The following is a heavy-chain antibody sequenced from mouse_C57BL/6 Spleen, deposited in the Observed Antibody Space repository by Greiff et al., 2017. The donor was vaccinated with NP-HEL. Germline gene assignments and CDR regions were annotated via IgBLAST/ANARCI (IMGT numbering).Heavy chain of an antibody. D-gene: IGHD3-2*02. V-gene: IGHV3-6*01. Sequence: VQLQESGPGLVKPSQSLSLTCSVTGYSITSGYYWNWIRQFPGNKLEWMGYISYDGSNNYNPSLKNRISITRDTSKNQFFLKLNSVTTEDTATYYCARGAQGRGFDYWGQGTTLTVSS. J-gene: IGHJ2*01. CDR1: GYSITSGYY. CDR2: ISYDGSN. CDR3: ARGAQGRGFDY.